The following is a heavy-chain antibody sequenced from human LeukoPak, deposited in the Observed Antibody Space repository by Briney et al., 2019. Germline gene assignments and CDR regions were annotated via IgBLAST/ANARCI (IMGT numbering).Heavy chain of an antibody. J-gene: IGHJ5*02. V-gene: IGHV1-24*01. CDR1: GYTLTELS. CDR3: ATDRHLVLEFDP. CDR2: FDPEDGET. Sequence: ASVKASCKVSGYTLTELSMHWVRQAPGKGLEWMGGFDPEDGETIYAQKFQGRVTMTEDTSTDTAYMELSSLRSEDTAVYYCATDRHLVLEFDPWGQGTLVTVSS.